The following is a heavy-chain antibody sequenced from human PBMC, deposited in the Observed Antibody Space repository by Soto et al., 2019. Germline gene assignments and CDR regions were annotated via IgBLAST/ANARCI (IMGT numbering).Heavy chain of an antibody. V-gene: IGHV3-53*01. CDR3: ARVPYSSSWYYFDY. D-gene: IGHD6-13*01. CDR2: IYSGGST. Sequence: QPGGSLRLSCAASGFTVSSNYMSWVRQAPGKGLEWVSVIYSGGSTYYADSVKGRFTISRANSKNTLYLQMNSLRAEDTAVYYCARVPYSSSWYYFDYWGQGTLVTVSS. J-gene: IGHJ4*02. CDR1: GFTVSSNY.